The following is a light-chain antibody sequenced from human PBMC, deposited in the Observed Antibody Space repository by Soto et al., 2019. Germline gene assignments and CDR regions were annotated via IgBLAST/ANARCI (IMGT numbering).Light chain of an antibody. CDR2: YDP. V-gene: IGLV3-21*04. J-gene: IGLJ3*02. CDR3: QVWDSSSDHWV. CDR1: NIGSKS. Sequence: SYELTQPPSVSVAPGKAVRITCGGNNIGSKSVHWYQQKPGQAPVLVIYYDPDRPSGIPERFSGSSSGNTATLTISRVEAGDEADYYCQVWDSSSDHWVFGGGTKLTVL.